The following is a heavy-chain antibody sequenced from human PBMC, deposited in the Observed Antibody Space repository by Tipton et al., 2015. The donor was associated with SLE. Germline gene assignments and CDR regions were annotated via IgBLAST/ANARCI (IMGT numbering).Heavy chain of an antibody. J-gene: IGHJ4*02. D-gene: IGHD6-13*01. CDR2: INPNSGGT. Sequence: QVQLVQSGTEVKKPGASVKVSCKASGYTFTGYYMHWVRQAPGQGLEWMGWINPNSGGTNYAQKFQGRVTMTRDTSISTAYMEPKRLRSDDTAVYFCARDGASSSWFYYFDYWGQGTLVTVSS. CDR1: GYTFTGYY. CDR3: ARDGASSSWFYYFDY. V-gene: IGHV1-2*02.